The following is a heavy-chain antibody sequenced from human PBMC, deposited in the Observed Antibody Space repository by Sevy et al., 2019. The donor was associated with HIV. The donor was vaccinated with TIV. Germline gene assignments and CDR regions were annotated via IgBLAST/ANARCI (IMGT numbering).Heavy chain of an antibody. Sequence: ASVKVSCKTSGYTFTSYRITWVRQAPGKGLEWLGWSSPHNGDTNYAQRVQGRVTMITDTSTTTAYLELRSLTSDDTAEYYCARSYCSGGRCYSLVYWGQGTLVTVSS. CDR2: SSPHNGDT. CDR3: ARSYCSGGRCYSLVY. V-gene: IGHV1-18*01. CDR1: GYTFTSYR. D-gene: IGHD2-15*01. J-gene: IGHJ4*02.